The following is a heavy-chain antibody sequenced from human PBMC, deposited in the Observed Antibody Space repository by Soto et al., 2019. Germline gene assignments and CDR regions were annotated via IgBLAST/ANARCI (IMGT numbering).Heavy chain of an antibody. V-gene: IGHV3-33*01. CDR1: GFTFSSYG. D-gene: IGHD6-19*01. J-gene: IGHJ3*02. CDR2: IWYDGRNK. Sequence: QVQLVESGGGVVQPGRSLRLSCAASGFTFSSYGMHLVRQAPGKGLEWVAVIWYDGRNKFYADSVKGRFTISRDNSKNTLYLQMNSLRAEDTAVYYCARVTDSSGWYWAFDIWGQGTMVTVSS. CDR3: ARVTDSSGWYWAFDI.